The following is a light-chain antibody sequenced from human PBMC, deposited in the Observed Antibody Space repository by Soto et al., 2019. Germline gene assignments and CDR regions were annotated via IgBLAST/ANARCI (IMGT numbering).Light chain of an antibody. J-gene: IGLJ2*01. CDR2: LNSDGSH. V-gene: IGLV4-69*01. CDR3: QTWDTGIVV. CDR1: SGHSSNA. Sequence: QLVLTQSPSASASLGDSVKLTCTLSSGHSSNAIAWHQQQPEKGPRYLMKLNSDGSHSKGDGIPDRFSGSSSGAERYLTISSLQSDDEADYYCQTWDTGIVVFGGGTKLTVL.